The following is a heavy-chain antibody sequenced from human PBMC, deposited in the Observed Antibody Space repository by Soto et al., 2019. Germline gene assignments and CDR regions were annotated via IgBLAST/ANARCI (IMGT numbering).Heavy chain of an antibody. Sequence: EVQLLESGGGLVQPGGSLRVSCVVSGFTVSSNAMSWVRQAPGRGLEWVSSISASGDDTYYADPVKGRFTIFRDNSKSTLYLQMNSLRADDTAVYYRAKELRPNDYWGQGTLVIVSS. V-gene: IGHV3-23*01. J-gene: IGHJ4*02. CDR2: ISASGDDT. CDR3: AKELRPNDY. CDR1: GFTVSSNA.